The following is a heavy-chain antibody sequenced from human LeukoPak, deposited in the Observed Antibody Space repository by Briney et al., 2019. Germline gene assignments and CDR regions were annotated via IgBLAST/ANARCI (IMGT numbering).Heavy chain of an antibody. CDR3: AKLRPSIGAAGTFDY. CDR2: IYYCGST. V-gene: IGHV4-59*08. D-gene: IGHD6-13*01. J-gene: IGHJ4*02. Sequence: SETLSLTCTVSGGYISSYSWSWIRQPPAKGLEWIGYIYYCGSTNYNPSLKSRVTISVDPSKNQFSLKLSSVTAADTAVYYCAKLRPSIGAAGTFDYWGQGTLVTVSS. CDR1: GGYISSYS.